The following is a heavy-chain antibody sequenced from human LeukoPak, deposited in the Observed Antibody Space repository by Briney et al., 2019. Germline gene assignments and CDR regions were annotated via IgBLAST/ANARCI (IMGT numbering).Heavy chain of an antibody. CDR2: FDPEDGET. Sequence: VASVKVSCKVSGYILTELSMHWVRQAPGKGLEWMGGFDPEDGETIYAQKFQGRITMTEDTSTDTAYVELSSLRSEDTAVYYCATHSSGYYYVNPLWQHWGQDTLVTVSS. CDR3: ATHSSGYYYVNPLWQH. CDR1: GYILTELS. D-gene: IGHD3-22*01. V-gene: IGHV1-24*01. J-gene: IGHJ1*01.